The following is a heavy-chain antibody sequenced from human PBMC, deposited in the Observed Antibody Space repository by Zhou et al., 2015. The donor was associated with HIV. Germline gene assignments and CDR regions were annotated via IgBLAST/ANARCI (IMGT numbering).Heavy chain of an antibody. D-gene: IGHD3-16*01. CDR3: ARERGGGTRPGWRYFDL. V-gene: IGHV1-69*01. CDR2: IVPLFGTT. CDR1: GGTFGSYA. Sequence: QVQLVQSGAEVKKPGSSVKVSCKASGGTFGSYAINWVRQAPGRGLEWVGGIVPLFGTTTYAQMLPGRVVISADEYRSTVYMEMRSLRSDDTAVYYCARERGGGTRPGWRYFDLWGRGTLVIVSS. J-gene: IGHJ2*01.